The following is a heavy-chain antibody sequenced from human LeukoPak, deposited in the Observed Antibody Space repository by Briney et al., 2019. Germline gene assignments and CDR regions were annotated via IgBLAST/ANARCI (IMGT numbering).Heavy chain of an antibody. V-gene: IGHV1-18*01. CDR2: ISAYNGNT. Sequence: GASVKVSCKASGYTFTSYGISWVRQAPGQGLEWMGWISAYNGNTNYAQKLQGRVTMTTDTSTSTAYMELRSLRSDDTAVYYCAKDKAYGSGSYYSEDFDYWGQGTLVTVSP. CDR3: AKDKAYGSGSYYSEDFDY. CDR1: GYTFTSYG. D-gene: IGHD3-10*01. J-gene: IGHJ4*02.